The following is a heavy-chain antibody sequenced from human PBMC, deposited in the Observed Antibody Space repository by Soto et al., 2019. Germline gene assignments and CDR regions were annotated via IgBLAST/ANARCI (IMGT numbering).Heavy chain of an antibody. CDR3: ARVGGYSYSQIDS. D-gene: IGHD5-18*01. Sequence: EVQLVESGGGLVLPGGTLRLSCAASGFTFSTYWMTWVRQAPGRGLEWVANIKHDGSEKYYLDSVRGRFTVSRDNARHSLSLRMNSLSGDDTAVYYCARVGGYSYSQIDSWGQGTLVSVSS. CDR2: IKHDGSEK. CDR1: GFTFSTYW. J-gene: IGHJ4*02. V-gene: IGHV3-7*03.